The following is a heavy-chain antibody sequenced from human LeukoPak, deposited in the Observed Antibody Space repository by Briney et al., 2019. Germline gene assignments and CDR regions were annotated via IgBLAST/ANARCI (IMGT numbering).Heavy chain of an antibody. CDR1: GGSISSSSYY. D-gene: IGHD3-10*01. CDR3: ARALLWFGELLWNNWFDP. V-gene: IGHV4-39*07. Sequence: GSLRLSCTVSGGSISSSSYYWGWIRQPPGKGLEWIGSIYYSGSTYYNPSLKSRVTISVDTSKNQFSLKLSSVTAADTAVYYCARALLWFGELLWNNWFDPWGQGTLVTVSS. J-gene: IGHJ5*02. CDR2: IYYSGST.